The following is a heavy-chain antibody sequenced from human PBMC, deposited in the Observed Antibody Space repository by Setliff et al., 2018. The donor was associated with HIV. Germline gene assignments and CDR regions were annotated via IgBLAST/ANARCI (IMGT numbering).Heavy chain of an antibody. CDR2: IYTNGYT. J-gene: IGHJ3*01. CDR3: ARAPPGIQNDAFDV. Sequence: SETLSLTCSVSGGSISSGSYYWTWIRQPAGKGPEWIGHIYTNGYTNYNPSLKSRVTISVDTSKNQFSLRLTTVTAADTAVYYCARAPPGIQNDAFDVWGQGTMVTVSS. V-gene: IGHV4-61*09. CDR1: GGSISSGSYY.